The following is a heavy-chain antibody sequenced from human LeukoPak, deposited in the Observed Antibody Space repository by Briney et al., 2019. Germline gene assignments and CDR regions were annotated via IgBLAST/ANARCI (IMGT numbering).Heavy chain of an antibody. CDR2: IKKDGSET. V-gene: IGHV3-7*01. Sequence: PGGSLRLSCVASGLTFNTYWMNWVRQAPGKGPEWVANIKKDGSETYYVESVKGRFTISRDNAKNSVYLQMNSLRVEDTAVYYCMAGVGWQSDYWGQGTLVTVSS. CDR1: GLTFNTYW. CDR3: MAGVGWQSDY. J-gene: IGHJ4*02. D-gene: IGHD3-3*01.